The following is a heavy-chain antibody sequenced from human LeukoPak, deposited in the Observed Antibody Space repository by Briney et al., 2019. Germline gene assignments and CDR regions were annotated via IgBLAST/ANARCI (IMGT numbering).Heavy chain of an antibody. CDR3: ASPPARITIFGVVTPEHYYYYMDV. Sequence: PSETLSLTCTVSGGSISSSSYYWGWIRQPPGKGLEWIGSIYYSGSTYYNPSLKSRVTISVDTSKNPFSLKLSSVTAADTAVYCCASPPARITIFGVVTPEHYYYYMDVWGKGTTVTVSS. V-gene: IGHV4-39*01. D-gene: IGHD3-3*01. CDR2: IYYSGST. J-gene: IGHJ6*03. CDR1: GGSISSSSYY.